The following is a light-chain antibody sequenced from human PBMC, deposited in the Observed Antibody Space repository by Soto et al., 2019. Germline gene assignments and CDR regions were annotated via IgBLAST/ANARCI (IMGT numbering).Light chain of an antibody. CDR2: SNN. V-gene: IGLV1-44*01. J-gene: IGLJ2*01. CDR1: SSNIGSYT. CDR3: AAWDDSLNGVI. Sequence: QSVLTQPPSASGTPGQRVTISCSGSSSNIGSYTVNWYQQLPGTAPKLLIYSNNQRPSGVPDRFSGSKSGTSASLAISGLQSEDEDDYYCAAWDDSLNGVIFGGGTKLTVL.